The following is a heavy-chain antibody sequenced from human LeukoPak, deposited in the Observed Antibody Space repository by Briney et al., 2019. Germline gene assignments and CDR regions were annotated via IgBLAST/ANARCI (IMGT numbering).Heavy chain of an antibody. CDR2: VYYSGST. Sequence: SETLSLTCTISGGSISTYYWTWIRQPPGKGLEWIAYVYYSGSTNYNPSLKSRVTISLDTSKNQFSLKLSSVTAADTAVYYCARGGYCSGGSCYFSWFDPWGQGTLVTVSS. J-gene: IGHJ5*02. CDR3: ARGGYCSGGSCYFSWFDP. CDR1: GGSISTYY. V-gene: IGHV4-59*01. D-gene: IGHD2-15*01.